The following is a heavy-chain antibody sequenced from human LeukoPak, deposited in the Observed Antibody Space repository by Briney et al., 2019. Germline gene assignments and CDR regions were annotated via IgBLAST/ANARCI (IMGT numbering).Heavy chain of an antibody. V-gene: IGHV3-7*01. CDR2: IKQDGSEK. D-gene: IGHD2-15*01. CDR3: ARDLGVVVAATAFDI. Sequence: GGSLRLSCAASGFTFSSYWMSWVRQAPGKGLEWVANIKQDGSEKYYVDSVKGRFTISRDNAKNSLSLQMNSLRAEDTAVYYCARDLGVVVAATAFDIWGKGQWSPSPQ. J-gene: IGHJ3*02. CDR1: GFTFSSYW.